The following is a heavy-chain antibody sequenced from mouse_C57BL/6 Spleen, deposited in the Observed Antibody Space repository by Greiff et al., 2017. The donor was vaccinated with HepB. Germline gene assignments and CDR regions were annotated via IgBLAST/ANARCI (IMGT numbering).Heavy chain of an antibody. D-gene: IGHD1-1*01. Sequence: VQLQQPGAELVMPGASVKLSCKASGYTFTSYWMHWVKQRPGQGLEWIGEIDPSDSYTNYNQKFKGKSTLTVDKSSSTAYMQLSSLTSEDSAVYYCARVLYGSGEYWGQGTTLTVSS. V-gene: IGHV1-69*01. CDR1: GYTFTSYW. CDR2: IDPSDSYT. CDR3: ARVLYGSGEY. J-gene: IGHJ2*01.